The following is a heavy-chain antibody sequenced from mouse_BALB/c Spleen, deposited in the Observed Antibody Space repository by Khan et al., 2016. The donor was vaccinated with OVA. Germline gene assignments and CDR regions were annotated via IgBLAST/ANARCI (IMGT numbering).Heavy chain of an antibody. D-gene: IGHD3-1*01. Sequence: VQLKESGPELVKPGASVKISCKTSGYTFTEYTLHWVKQSHGKSLEWIGVINPKNGLTSYNQKFKGKATLTVDKSSSTAYMEFRSLTSEDSAVYYCARDSGRYWGQGTSVTVSS. CDR3: ARDSGRY. CDR1: GYTFTEYT. J-gene: IGHJ4*01. CDR2: INPKNGLT. V-gene: IGHV1-18*01.